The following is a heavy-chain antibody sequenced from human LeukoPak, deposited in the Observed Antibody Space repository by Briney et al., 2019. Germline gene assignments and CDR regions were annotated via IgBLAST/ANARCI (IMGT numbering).Heavy chain of an antibody. V-gene: IGHV4-39*01. CDR3: ARHRYSGSYLAEGLRFDP. CDR1: GGSISSSSYY. CDR2: IYYSGST. J-gene: IGHJ5*02. Sequence: SETLSLTCTVSGGSISSSSYYWGWIRQPPGKGLEWIGSIYYSGSTYYNPSLKSRVTISVDTSKNQFSLKLSSVTAADTAVYYCARHRYSGSYLAEGLRFDPWGQGTLVTVSS. D-gene: IGHD1-26*01.